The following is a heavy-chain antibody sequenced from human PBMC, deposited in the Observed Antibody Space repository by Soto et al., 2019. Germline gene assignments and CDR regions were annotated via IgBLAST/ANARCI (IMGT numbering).Heavy chain of an antibody. CDR1: GGSFSGYY. CDR3: ARESGRDGITIFGVVTADAFDI. V-gene: IGHV4-34*01. J-gene: IGHJ3*02. CDR2: INHSGST. D-gene: IGHD3-3*01. Sequence: SETLSLTCAVYGGSFSGYYWSWIRQPPGKGLEWIGEINHSGSTNYNPSLKSRVTISVDTSKNQFSLKLSSVTAADTAVYYCARESGRDGITIFGVVTADAFDIWGQGTMVTVSS.